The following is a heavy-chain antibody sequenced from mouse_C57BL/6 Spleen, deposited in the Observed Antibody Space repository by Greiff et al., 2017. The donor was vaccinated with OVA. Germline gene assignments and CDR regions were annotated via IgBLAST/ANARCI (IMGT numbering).Heavy chain of an antibody. CDR1: GFSLTSYA. CDR3: ARIRDITTVVATPGAMDY. Sequence: QVQLKESGPGLVAPSQSLSITCTVSGFSLTSYAISWVRQPPGKGLEWLGVIWTGGGTNYNSALKSRLSISKDNSKSQVFLKMNSLQTDDTARYYCARIRDITTVVATPGAMDYWGQGTSVTVSS. CDR2: IWTGGGT. J-gene: IGHJ4*01. D-gene: IGHD1-1*01. V-gene: IGHV2-9-1*01.